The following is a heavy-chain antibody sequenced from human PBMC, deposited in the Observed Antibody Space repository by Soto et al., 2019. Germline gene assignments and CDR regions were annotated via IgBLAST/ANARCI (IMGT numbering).Heavy chain of an antibody. Sequence: ESGGGVVQPGRSLRLSCAASGFTFSSYAMHWVRQAPGKGLEWVAVISYDGSNKYYADSVKGRFTISRDNSKNTLYLQMNSLRAEDTAVYYCARDWRQWLVDGWFDPWGQGTLVTVSS. CDR1: GFTFSSYA. V-gene: IGHV3-30-3*01. J-gene: IGHJ5*02. CDR3: ARDWRQWLVDGWFDP. CDR2: ISYDGSNK. D-gene: IGHD6-19*01.